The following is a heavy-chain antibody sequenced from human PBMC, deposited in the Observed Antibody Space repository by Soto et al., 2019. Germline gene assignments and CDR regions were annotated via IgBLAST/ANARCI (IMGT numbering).Heavy chain of an antibody. J-gene: IGHJ5*02. CDR3: ARVMVYGDYNWFDP. CDR2: IYYSGST. CDR1: GGSISSYY. V-gene: IGHV4-59*01. Sequence: PSETLSLTCTVSGGSISSYYWSWIRQPPGKGLEWIGYIYYSGSTNYNPSLKSRVTISVDTSKNQFSLKLSSVTAADTAVYYCARVMVYGDYNWFDPWGQGTLVTVSS. D-gene: IGHD4-17*01.